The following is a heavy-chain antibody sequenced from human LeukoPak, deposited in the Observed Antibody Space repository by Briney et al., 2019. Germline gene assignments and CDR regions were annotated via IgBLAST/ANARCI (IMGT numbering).Heavy chain of an antibody. V-gene: IGHV3-48*01. D-gene: IGHD3-22*01. CDR1: GFTFSSYS. CDR3: AGYSSFDC. J-gene: IGHJ4*02. CDR2: ISSSSSTI. Sequence: PGGSLRLSCAASGFTFSSYSMNWVRQAPGKGPEWVSYISSSSSTIYYADSVKGRFTISRDNSRNTLYLEMNSLRAEDTAVYYCAGYSSFDCWGQGTLVTVSS.